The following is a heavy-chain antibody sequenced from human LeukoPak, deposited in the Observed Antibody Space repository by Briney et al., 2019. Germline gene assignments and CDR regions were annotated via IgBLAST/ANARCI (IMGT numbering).Heavy chain of an antibody. CDR1: GYRFSRYG. Sequence: ASVKVSCKTSGYRFSRYGINWLRQAPGQRFEWLGWINTNTGNPTYAQAFTGRLVFSLDTSVGTAYLEISGLKAEDTAVYYCTRDIEPGGTFDAWGQGTLVTVSS. CDR3: TRDIEPGGTFDA. D-gene: IGHD2-15*01. CDR2: INTNTGNP. V-gene: IGHV7-4-1*02. J-gene: IGHJ4*02.